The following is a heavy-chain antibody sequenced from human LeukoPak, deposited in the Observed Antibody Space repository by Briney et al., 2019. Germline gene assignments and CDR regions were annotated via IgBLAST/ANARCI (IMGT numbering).Heavy chain of an antibody. CDR3: ARDLISSSWYDYYYYYGMDV. CDR1: GFTFSSYA. CDR2: ISYDGSNK. Sequence: GRSLWLSCAASGFTFSSYAMHWVRQAPGKGLEWVAVISYDGSNKYYADSVKGRFTISRDNSKNTLYLQMNSLRAEDTAVYYCARDLISSSWYDYYYYYGMDVWGQGTTVTVSS. J-gene: IGHJ6*02. V-gene: IGHV3-30-3*01. D-gene: IGHD6-13*01.